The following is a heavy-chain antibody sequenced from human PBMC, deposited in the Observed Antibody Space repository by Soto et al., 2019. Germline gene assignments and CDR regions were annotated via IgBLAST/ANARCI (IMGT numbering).Heavy chain of an antibody. V-gene: IGHV1-8*01. Sequence: QVQLVQSGAEVKKPGASVKVSCKASGYTFTSYDINWVRQATGQGLEWMGWMNPNSGNTGYAQKFQGRVTMTRKTSISTAYMEMSSLRSEDTAVYYCAREHSSSWRFDYWGQGTLVTVSS. CDR3: AREHSSSWRFDY. CDR1: GYTFTSYD. CDR2: MNPNSGNT. J-gene: IGHJ4*02. D-gene: IGHD6-13*01.